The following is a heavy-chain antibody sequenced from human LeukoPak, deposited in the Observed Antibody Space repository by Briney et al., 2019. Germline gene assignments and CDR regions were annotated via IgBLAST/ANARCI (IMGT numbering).Heavy chain of an antibody. V-gene: IGHV3-20*04. Sequence: GGSLRLSCAASGFTFDDYGMSWVRQAPGKGLEWVSGINWNGGSTGYADSVKGRFSISRDSSKNILYLQMNSLRAEDTAVYYCAREYYFYHMDGWGEGTTVTVSS. CDR2: INWNGGST. CDR1: GFTFDDYG. J-gene: IGHJ6*03. CDR3: AREYYFYHMDG.